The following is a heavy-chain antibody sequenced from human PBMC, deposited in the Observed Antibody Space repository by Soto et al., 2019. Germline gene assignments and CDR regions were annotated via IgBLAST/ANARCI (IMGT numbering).Heavy chain of an antibody. J-gene: IGHJ4*02. CDR1: GFTFRDYG. V-gene: IGHV3-30*18. D-gene: IGHD1-26*01. Sequence: GGSLRLSCVASGFTFRDYGMHWVRQAPGKGLEWVAGISHHGLKEHYADSVKGRFTISRDNSKKTVYLQLNSLRGDDTAVYYCAKDWVGGSNKYYFEYWGQGTRGTV. CDR2: ISHHGLKE. CDR3: AKDWVGGSNKYYFEY.